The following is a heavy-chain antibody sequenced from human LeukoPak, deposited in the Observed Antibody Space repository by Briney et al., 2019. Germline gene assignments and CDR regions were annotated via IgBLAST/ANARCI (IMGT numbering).Heavy chain of an antibody. V-gene: IGHV3-64*01. CDR3: ARVRHSGYEDY. CDR2: ISSNGGST. Sequence: GGSLRLSCAASGFTFSSYAMHWVRQAPGKGLEYVSAISSNGGSTYYANSVKGRFTISRDNSKNTLYLQMGSLRAEDMAVYYCARVRHSGYEDYWGQGTLVTVSS. J-gene: IGHJ4*02. CDR1: GFTFSSYA. D-gene: IGHD5-12*01.